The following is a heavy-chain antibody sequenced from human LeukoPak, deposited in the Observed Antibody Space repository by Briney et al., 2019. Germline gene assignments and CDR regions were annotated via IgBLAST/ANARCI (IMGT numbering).Heavy chain of an antibody. J-gene: IGHJ6*03. Sequence: SETLSLTCAVYGGSFSGYYWTWIRQAPGKGLEWIGEINPSGRISYNPSLKSRLTISVDASKNQFSLNLRSLTAADTAVYYCARGRQEVSMIVVVMTAVSYYLDDWGKGTTVTVS. D-gene: IGHD3-22*01. CDR2: INPSGRI. CDR3: ARGRQEVSMIVVVMTAVSYYLDD. CDR1: GGSFSGYY. V-gene: IGHV4-34*01.